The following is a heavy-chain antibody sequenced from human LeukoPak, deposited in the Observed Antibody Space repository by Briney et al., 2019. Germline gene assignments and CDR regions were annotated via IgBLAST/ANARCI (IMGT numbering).Heavy chain of an antibody. J-gene: IGHJ4*02. Sequence: PSETPSLTRSVSGGSISSSGHSWSWIRQPPGKGLEWIVYIYHSGSTYYNPSLRRGVPISLDKTKNQLALKLTSVTAADTDVYYCVRHPHVENYFGANTGLRDFWGQGTLVTVSS. CDR1: GGSISSSGHS. CDR3: VRHPHVENYFGANTGLRDF. V-gene: IGHV4-30-2*01. CDR2: IYHSGST. D-gene: IGHD3-10*01.